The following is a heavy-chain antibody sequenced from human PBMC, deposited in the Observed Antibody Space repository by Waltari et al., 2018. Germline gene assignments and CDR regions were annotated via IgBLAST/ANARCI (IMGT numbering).Heavy chain of an antibody. Sequence: QVQLVQSGAEVKKPGSSVKVSCKASGGTFSSYAISWVRQAHGQGLEWMGGIIPIFGTANYAQKCQGRVTITADESTSTAYMELSSLRSEDTAVYYCARDKVVRGVIIGEKDYWGQGTLVTVSS. D-gene: IGHD3-10*01. V-gene: IGHV1-69*01. J-gene: IGHJ4*02. CDR1: GGTFSSYA. CDR3: ARDKVVRGVIIGEKDY. CDR2: IIPIFGTA.